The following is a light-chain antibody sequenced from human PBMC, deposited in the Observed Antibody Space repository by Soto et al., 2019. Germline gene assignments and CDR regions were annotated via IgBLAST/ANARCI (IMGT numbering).Light chain of an antibody. Sequence: QSVLTQPPSASGSPGQRVTLSCSGSSSNIGTHTVNWYQQLPLTAPKLLIYNDNTRPSGVPDPFSGSKSGTSASLTISGLQSEDEADYYCASWDDSLNGYVVFGGGTKLTVL. CDR3: ASWDDSLNGYVV. J-gene: IGLJ2*01. CDR2: NDN. CDR1: SSNIGTHT. V-gene: IGLV1-44*01.